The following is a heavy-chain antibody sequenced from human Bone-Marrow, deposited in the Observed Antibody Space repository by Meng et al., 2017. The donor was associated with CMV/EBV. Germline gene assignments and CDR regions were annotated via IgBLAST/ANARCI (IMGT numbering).Heavy chain of an antibody. CDR1: GFTFSSYS. D-gene: IGHD6-6*01. CDR2: ISGSGGST. V-gene: IGHV3-23*01. CDR3: ARDRRAARPNIDY. Sequence: GGSLRLSCAASGFTFSSYSMNWVRQAPGKGLEWVSAISGSGGSTYYADSVKGRFTISRDNSKNTLYLQMNSLRAEDTAVYYCARDRRAARPNIDYWGQGTLVTVSS. J-gene: IGHJ4*02.